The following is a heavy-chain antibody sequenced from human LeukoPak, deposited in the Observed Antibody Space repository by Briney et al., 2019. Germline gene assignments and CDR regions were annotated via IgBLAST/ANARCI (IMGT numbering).Heavy chain of an antibody. V-gene: IGHV3-30-3*02. CDR3: AQDYGDFYFDY. J-gene: IGHJ4*02. CDR1: GFTFSSYA. Sequence: GGSLRLSCAASGFTFSSYAMHWVRQAPGKGLEWVAVISYDGSNKYYADSVKGRFTISRDNSKNTLYLQMNSLRAEDTAVYYCAQDYGDFYFDYWGQGTLVTVSS. D-gene: IGHD4-17*01. CDR2: ISYDGSNK.